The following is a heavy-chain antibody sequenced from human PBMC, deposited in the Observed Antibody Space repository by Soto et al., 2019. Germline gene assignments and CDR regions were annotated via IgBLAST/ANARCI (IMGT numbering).Heavy chain of an antibody. CDR3: ARKPYYYDSSGYPLYYYYGMDV. CDR1: GGTFSSYA. V-gene: IGHV1-69*06. CDR2: IIPIFGTA. D-gene: IGHD3-22*01. Sequence: VASVKVSCKASGGTFSSYAISWVRQAPGQGLEWMGGIIPIFGTANYAQKFQGRVTITADKSTSTAYMELSSLRSEDTAVYYCARKPYYYDSSGYPLYYYYGMDVWGQGTTVTVSS. J-gene: IGHJ6*02.